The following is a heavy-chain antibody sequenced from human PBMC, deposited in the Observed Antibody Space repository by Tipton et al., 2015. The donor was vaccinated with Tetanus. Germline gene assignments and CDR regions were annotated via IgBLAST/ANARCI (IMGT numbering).Heavy chain of an antibody. CDR3: AKSDRVTRTSWYFHD. V-gene: IGHV4-59*05. CDR2: LDYSGNT. J-gene: IGHJ4*02. CDR1: GGSVSSYY. Sequence: TLSLTCTVSGGSVSSYYWTWFRQPPGKGLGWIGSLDYSGNTYYNSSLMSRVTISVDTSKNQFSLRLNSVTAVDTAVYYCAKSDRVTRTSWYFHDWGQGTLVTVSS. D-gene: IGHD2-2*01.